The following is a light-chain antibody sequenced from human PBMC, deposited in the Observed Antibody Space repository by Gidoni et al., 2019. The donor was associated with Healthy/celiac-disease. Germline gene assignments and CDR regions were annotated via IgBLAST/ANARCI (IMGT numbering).Light chain of an antibody. V-gene: IGLV1-40*01. Sequence: QSVLPQPPSVSRAPGQRVTISCTGSSSNIGAGYDVHWYQQLPGPAPKLLIYGNSKRPSGVPDRFSGSKSGTSASLAITGLQAEDEADYYCQSYDSSLSGSTVVFGGGTKLTVL. CDR3: QSYDSSLSGSTVV. J-gene: IGLJ2*01. CDR2: GNS. CDR1: SSNIGAGYD.